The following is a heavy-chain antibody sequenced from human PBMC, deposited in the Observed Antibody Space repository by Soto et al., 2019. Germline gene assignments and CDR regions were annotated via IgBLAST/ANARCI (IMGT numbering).Heavy chain of an antibody. D-gene: IGHD2-2*01. J-gene: IGHJ6*02. Sequence: SGGSLRLSCAASGFTVSSNYMSWVRQAPGKGLEWVSSITGRGDSTYYADSVKGRFTISRDNSKNTLYLQMISLRVEDTAVYYCARASYCSSTSCLEDVWGQGTTVTVSS. V-gene: IGHV3-23*01. CDR2: ITGRGDST. CDR1: GFTVSSNY. CDR3: ARASYCSSTSCLEDV.